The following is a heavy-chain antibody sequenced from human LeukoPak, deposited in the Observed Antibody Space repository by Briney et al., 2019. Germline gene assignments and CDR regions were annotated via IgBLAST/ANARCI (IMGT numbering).Heavy chain of an antibody. J-gene: IGHJ3*02. D-gene: IGHD6-13*01. CDR3: ARSRGGSWAPFAFDI. V-gene: IGHV3-7*01. CDR1: GFTFSTYR. Sequence: PGGSLRLSCAASGFTFSTYRMSWVRQAPGKGLEWVANIKQDGSEKHYVDSVKGRFTISRDNAKNTLYLQMNSLRAEDTAVYYCARSRGGSWAPFAFDIWGQGTMVTVSS. CDR2: IKQDGSEK.